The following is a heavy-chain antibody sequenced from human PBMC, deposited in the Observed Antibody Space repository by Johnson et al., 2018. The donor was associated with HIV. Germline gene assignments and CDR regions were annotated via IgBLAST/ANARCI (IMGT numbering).Heavy chain of an antibody. Sequence: QVQLVESGGGVVQPGGSLRLSCAASGFTFSSYGMHWVRQAPGKGLEWVALISSDGSGKYYADSVKGRSTISRDNSKNTLYLQMHSLTPEDTAVYYCARPLGGSVDAFDIWGQGTMVTVSS. V-gene: IGHV3-30*19. CDR3: ARPLGGSVDAFDI. CDR1: GFTFSSYG. D-gene: IGHD1-26*01. J-gene: IGHJ3*02. CDR2: ISSDGSGK.